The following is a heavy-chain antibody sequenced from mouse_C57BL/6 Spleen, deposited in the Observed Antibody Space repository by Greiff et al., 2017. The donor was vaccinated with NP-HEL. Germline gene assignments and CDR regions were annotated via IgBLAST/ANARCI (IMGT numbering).Heavy chain of an antibody. J-gene: IGHJ2*01. D-gene: IGHD1-1*01. CDR3: AINYYGSSCDYFDY. V-gene: IGHV1-78*01. CDR2: IYPRDGST. CDR1: GYTFTDHT. Sequence: QVQLQQSDAELVKPGASVKISCKVSGYTFTDHTIHWMKQRPEQGLEWIGYIYPRDGSTKYNEKFKGKATLTADKSSSTAYMQLNSRTSEDSAVYFCAINYYGSSCDYFDYWGQGTTLTVSS.